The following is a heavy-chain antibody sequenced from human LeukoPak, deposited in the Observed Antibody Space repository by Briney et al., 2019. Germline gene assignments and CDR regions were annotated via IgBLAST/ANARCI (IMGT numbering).Heavy chain of an antibody. CDR2: INPSGGST. CDR1: GYTFTSYY. D-gene: IGHD3-3*01. J-gene: IGHJ5*02. Sequence: ASVKVSCKASGYTFTSYYMHWVRQAPGQGLEWMGIINPSGGSTSYAQKFQGRVTMTRDTSTSTVYMELSSLTSEDTAVYYCARVYSDFWSGYHRANWFDPWGQGTLVTVSS. CDR3: ARVYSDFWSGYHRANWFDP. V-gene: IGHV1-46*01.